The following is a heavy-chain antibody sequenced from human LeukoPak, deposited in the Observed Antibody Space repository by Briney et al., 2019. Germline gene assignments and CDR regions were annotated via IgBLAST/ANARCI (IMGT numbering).Heavy chain of an antibody. V-gene: IGHV4-59*01. D-gene: IGHD1-26*01. J-gene: IGHJ3*02. CDR1: GGSFSSSY. Sequence: SETLSLTCIVSGGSFSSSYWSWIRQPPGKGLERIAYIYSNGNTNSNPSLKSRVTIAVDTSQSQFSLKLSSVTAADTAVYYCARGLVGLTPHAGVFQIWGQGTKVTVSS. CDR3: ARGLVGLTPHAGVFQI. CDR2: IYSNGNT.